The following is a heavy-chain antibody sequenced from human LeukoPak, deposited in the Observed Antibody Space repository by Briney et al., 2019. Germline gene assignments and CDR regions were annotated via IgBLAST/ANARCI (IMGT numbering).Heavy chain of an antibody. J-gene: IGHJ3*02. V-gene: IGHV3-33*01. CDR2: IWYDGSNK. CDR1: GFTFSSYG. CDR3: ARDRKDGYNYWGDAFDI. D-gene: IGHD5-24*01. Sequence: LPGRCLRLSCAASGFTFSSYGMHWVRQAPGKGLEWVAVIWYDGSNKYYADSVKGRFTISRDNSKNMLYLQMNSLRAEDTAVYYCARDRKDGYNYWGDAFDIWGQGTMVTVSS.